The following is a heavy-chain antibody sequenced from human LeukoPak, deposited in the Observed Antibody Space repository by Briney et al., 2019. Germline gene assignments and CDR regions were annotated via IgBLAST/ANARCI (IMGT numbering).Heavy chain of an antibody. Sequence: GGSLRLSCAASGFTFSSYWMYWARQAPGKGLEWVASINHNGNVNYYVDSVKGRFTISRDNAKNSLYLQMSNLRAEDTAVYFCARGGGLDIWGQGATVTVSS. V-gene: IGHV3-7*03. J-gene: IGHJ6*02. CDR1: GFTFSSYW. CDR2: INHNGNVN. D-gene: IGHD3-16*01. CDR3: ARGGGLDI.